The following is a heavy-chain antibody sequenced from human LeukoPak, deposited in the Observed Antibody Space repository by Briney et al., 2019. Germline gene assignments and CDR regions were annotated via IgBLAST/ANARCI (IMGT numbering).Heavy chain of an antibody. D-gene: IGHD1-14*01. V-gene: IGHV3-74*01. CDR2: INPGGSSK. J-gene: IGHJ4*02. Sequence: PGGSLRLSCAASGFTFSSDWMHWVRQVPGKGLVWVARINPGGSSKTYADSVKGRFTISRDNAKNTLYLQMDSLRAEDTGVYYCARSNQADDYWGQGTLVTVSS. CDR1: GFTFSSDW. CDR3: ARSNQADDY.